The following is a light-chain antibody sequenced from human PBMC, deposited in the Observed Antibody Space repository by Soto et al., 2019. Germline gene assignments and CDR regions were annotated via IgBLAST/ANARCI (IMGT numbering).Light chain of an antibody. CDR3: HQYGRSLWT. CDR1: QNVVENN. Sequence: FVLTQSPGTLSLSPGERVTLSCRASQNVVENNLAWYQQRPGQAPRLLIYGASTRATGIPDRFSGSGSGTDFSLTISRVEPEDFAVYYCHQYGRSLWTFGQGTKVEIK. V-gene: IGKV3-20*01. CDR2: GAS. J-gene: IGKJ1*01.